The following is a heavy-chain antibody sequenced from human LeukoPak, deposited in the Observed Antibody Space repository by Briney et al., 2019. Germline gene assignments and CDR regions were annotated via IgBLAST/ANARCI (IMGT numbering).Heavy chain of an antibody. CDR1: GYTFTSYD. Sequence: GASVKVSCKASGYTFTSYDINWVRQATGQGLEWMGWMNPNSGNTGYAQKFQGRVTMTRNTSTSTAYMELRSLRSDDTAVYYCARDSGSSWVDYWGQGTLVTVSS. V-gene: IGHV1-8*01. D-gene: IGHD6-13*01. J-gene: IGHJ4*02. CDR2: MNPNSGNT. CDR3: ARDSGSSWVDY.